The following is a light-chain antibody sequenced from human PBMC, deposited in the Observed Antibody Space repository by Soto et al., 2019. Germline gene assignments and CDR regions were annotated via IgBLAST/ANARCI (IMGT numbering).Light chain of an antibody. V-gene: IGKV1-5*03. Sequence: DIQMIQSPSTLSASVGDRVTITCRASQTIDSWLAWYQQRPGKPPNLLIYKASTLASGVPSRFSGSGSGTEFTLTINSLQPDDFAAYYCQQYHIYSGTFGQGTKVDI. CDR3: QQYHIYSGT. J-gene: IGKJ1*01. CDR2: KAS. CDR1: QTIDSW.